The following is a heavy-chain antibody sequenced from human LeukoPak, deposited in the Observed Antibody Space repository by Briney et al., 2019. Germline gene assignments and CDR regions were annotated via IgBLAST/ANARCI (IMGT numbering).Heavy chain of an antibody. V-gene: IGHV3-21*04. CDR2: ISSSSSYI. CDR1: GFTFSSYS. Sequence: GGSLRLSCAASGFTFSSYSMNWVRQAPGKGLEWVSSISSSSSYIYYADSVKGRFTISRHNSKNTLYLQMNSLRAEDTAVYYCAREYCSGGSCYGSFDYWGQGTLVTVSS. J-gene: IGHJ4*02. CDR3: AREYCSGGSCYGSFDY. D-gene: IGHD2-15*01.